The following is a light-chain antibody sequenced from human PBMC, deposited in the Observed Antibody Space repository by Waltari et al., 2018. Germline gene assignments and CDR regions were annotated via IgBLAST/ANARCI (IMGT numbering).Light chain of an antibody. Sequence: QSVLTQPPSASGAPGQRVTISCSGSSSTIGSTPVQWYQQRPGTAPKLLIYGNSGRAAGVPDRFSGSKSGTSASLAISGLQSEDEGDYFCAAWDDSVFGFLFGAGTKLTVL. V-gene: IGLV1-44*01. CDR3: AAWDDSVFGFL. J-gene: IGLJ2*01. CDR1: SSTIGSTP. CDR2: GNS.